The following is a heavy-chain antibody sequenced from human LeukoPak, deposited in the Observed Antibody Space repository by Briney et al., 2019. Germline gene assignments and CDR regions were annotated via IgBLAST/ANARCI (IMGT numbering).Heavy chain of an antibody. D-gene: IGHD2-2*01. CDR3: ARQYCSSTSCSYYFDY. CDR2: IYTSGST. J-gene: IGHJ4*02. V-gene: IGHV4-4*07. CDR1: GGSISSFY. Sequence: SETLSLTCTVSGGSISSFYWSWIRQPAGKGLEWIGRIYTSGSTNYNPSLRSRVTMSVDTSKNQFSLKLSSVTAADTAVCYCARQYCSSTSCSYYFDYWGQGTLVTVSS.